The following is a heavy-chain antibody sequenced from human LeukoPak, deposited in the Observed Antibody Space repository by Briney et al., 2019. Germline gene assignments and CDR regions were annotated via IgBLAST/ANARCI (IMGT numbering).Heavy chain of an antibody. Sequence: SEALSLTCTVSGGSISSYYWSWIRQPPGKGLEWIGYIYYSGSTNCNPSLKSRVTISVDTSKNQFSLKLSSVTAADTAVYYCARLAAVAGIDWFDPWGQGTLVTVSS. V-gene: IGHV4-59*08. D-gene: IGHD6-19*01. CDR2: IYYSGST. CDR1: GGSISSYY. J-gene: IGHJ5*02. CDR3: ARLAAVAGIDWFDP.